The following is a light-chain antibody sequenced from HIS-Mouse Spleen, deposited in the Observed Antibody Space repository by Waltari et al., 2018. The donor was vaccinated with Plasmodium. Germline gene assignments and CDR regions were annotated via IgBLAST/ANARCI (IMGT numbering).Light chain of an antibody. CDR3: CSYAGSRV. J-gene: IGLJ2*01. Sequence: QSALTQPASVSGSPGQSITIPCTGTSRDVGSYNLVSWYQQHPGKAPKLMIYEGSKRPSGVSNRFSGSKSGNTASLTISGLQAEDEADYYCCSYAGSRVFGGGTKLTVL. CDR1: SRDVGSYNL. CDR2: EGS. V-gene: IGLV2-23*01.